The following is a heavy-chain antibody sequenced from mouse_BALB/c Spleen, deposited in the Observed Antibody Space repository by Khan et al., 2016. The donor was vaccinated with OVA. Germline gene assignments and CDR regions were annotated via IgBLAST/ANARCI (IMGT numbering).Heavy chain of an antibody. J-gene: IGHJ2*01. D-gene: IGHD2-1*01. CDR1: GYTFTSYW. Sequence: VQLQQSGTVLARPGASVKMSCKASGYTFTSYWMHWVKQRPGQGLEWIGAIYPGNSDINYNQKFKGKAKLTAVTSTSTAYMELTSLTNEDSAVYYCTRNGFGNYEGWDDWGQGTTLTVSS. V-gene: IGHV1-5*01. CDR3: TRNGFGNYEGWDD. CDR2: IYPGNSDI.